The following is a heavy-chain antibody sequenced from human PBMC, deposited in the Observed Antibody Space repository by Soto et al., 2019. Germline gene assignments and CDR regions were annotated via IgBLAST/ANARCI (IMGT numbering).Heavy chain of an antibody. D-gene: IGHD3-10*01. J-gene: IGHJ6*02. Sequence: SETLSLTCTVSGGSISSYYWSWIRQPPGKGLEWIGYIYYSGSTNYNPSLKSRVTISVDTSKNQFSLKLSSVTAADTAVYYCARVVRGVRMDVWGQGTTVTVSS. CDR2: IYYSGST. V-gene: IGHV4-59*01. CDR3: ARVVRGVRMDV. CDR1: GGSISSYY.